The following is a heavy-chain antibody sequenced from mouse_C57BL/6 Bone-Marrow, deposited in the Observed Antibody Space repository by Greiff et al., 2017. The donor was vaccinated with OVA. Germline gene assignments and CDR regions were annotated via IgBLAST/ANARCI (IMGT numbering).Heavy chain of an antibody. Sequence: VKLVESGPGLVQPSQSLSITCTVSGFSLTSYGVHWVRQSPGKGLEWLGVIWRGGSTDYNAAFMSRLSITKDNSKSQVFFKMNSLQADDTAIYYCAKPLYYYGSSYDWYFDVWGTGTTVTVSS. CDR2: IWRGGST. J-gene: IGHJ1*03. V-gene: IGHV2-5*01. CDR1: GFSLTSYG. CDR3: AKPLYYYGSSYDWYFDV. D-gene: IGHD1-1*01.